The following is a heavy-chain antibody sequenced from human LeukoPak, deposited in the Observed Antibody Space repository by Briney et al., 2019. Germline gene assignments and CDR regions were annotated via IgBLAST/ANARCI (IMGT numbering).Heavy chain of an antibody. J-gene: IGHJ5*02. CDR3: AREVYYDSSGYYSNNNWFDP. D-gene: IGHD3-22*01. CDR2: IYTSGST. V-gene: IGHV4-61*02. Sequence: SETLSLTCAVSGGSISSGGYSWSWIRQPPGKGLEWIGRIYTSGSTNYNPSLKSRVTMSVDTSKNQFSLKLSSVTAADTAVYYCAREVYYDSSGYYSNNNWFDPWGQGTLVTVSA. CDR1: GGSISSGGYS.